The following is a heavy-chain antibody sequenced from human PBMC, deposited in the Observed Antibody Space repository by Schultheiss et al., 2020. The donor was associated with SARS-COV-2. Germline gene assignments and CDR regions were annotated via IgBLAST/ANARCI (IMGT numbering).Heavy chain of an antibody. CDR3: AKETGVMVVARNWFDS. D-gene: IGHD2-15*01. CDR2: INPNSGGT. Sequence: ASVKVSCKAAGYTFTGYYMHWVRQAPGQGLEWMGWINPNSGGTNYAQKFQGRVTMTRDTSISTAYMELSRLRSDDTAVYFCAKETGVMVVARNWFDSWGQGGL. J-gene: IGHJ5*01. CDR1: GYTFTGYY. V-gene: IGHV1-2*02.